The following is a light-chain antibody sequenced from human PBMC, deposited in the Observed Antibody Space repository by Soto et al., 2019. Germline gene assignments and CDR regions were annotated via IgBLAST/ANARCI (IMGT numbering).Light chain of an antibody. CDR3: QQYYDRPLT. Sequence: EIVMTQSQSTLSVYTGVGATLSCRASQSVNSRLAWYQQPPGQAPRLLIHDASTRANGIPARFSGSGSGTEFTLTISSLQSEDFAVYYCQQYYDRPLTFGQGTKLEIK. CDR1: QSVNSR. J-gene: IGKJ2*01. CDR2: DAS. V-gene: IGKV3-15*01.